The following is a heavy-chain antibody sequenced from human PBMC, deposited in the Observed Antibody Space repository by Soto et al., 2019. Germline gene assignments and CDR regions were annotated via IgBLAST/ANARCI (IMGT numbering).Heavy chain of an antibody. D-gene: IGHD6-19*01. J-gene: IGHJ6*02. CDR3: ARDGGQYSSGWYYYYYGMDV. V-gene: IGHV1-2*02. CDR2: INPNSGGT. CDR1: GYTFTGYY. Sequence: GASVKVSCKASGYTFTGYYMHWVRQAPGQGLEWMGWINPNSGGTNYAQKFQGRVTMTRDTSISTAYMELSRLRSDDTAVYYCARDGGQYSSGWYYYYYGMDVWGQGTTVTVSS.